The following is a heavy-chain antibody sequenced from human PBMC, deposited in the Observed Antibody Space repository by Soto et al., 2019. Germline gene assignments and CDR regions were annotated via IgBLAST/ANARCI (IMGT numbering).Heavy chain of an antibody. D-gene: IGHD2-15*01. V-gene: IGHV4-39*01. Sequence: QLQLQESGPGLVKPSETLSLTCTVSDDSISSSSSYWGWIRQPPGKGLEWIGTIYYSGTTYYNPSLKSRVIISVATSNNQFSLKLNSVSAADTAVYYCARLPLYCSGGTCYSIKGRGDAFDIWGQGTVVTVSS. CDR3: ARLPLYCSGGTCYSIKGRGDAFDI. CDR1: DDSISSSSSY. J-gene: IGHJ3*02. CDR2: IYYSGTT.